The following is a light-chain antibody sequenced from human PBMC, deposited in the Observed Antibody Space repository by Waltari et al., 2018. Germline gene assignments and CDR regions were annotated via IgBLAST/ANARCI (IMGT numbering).Light chain of an antibody. J-gene: IGKJ2*01. CDR1: QRVGNTY. Sequence: EIVLTQSPVNLSLSPGERASISCRASQRVGNTYVAWYQQKPGQAPRLLIYDASTRATGVPDRFSGSGSGADFTLTISRLEPEDFGVYYCQQYSSPPMYTFGQGTKLEIK. CDR2: DAS. V-gene: IGKV3-20*01. CDR3: QQYSSPPMYT.